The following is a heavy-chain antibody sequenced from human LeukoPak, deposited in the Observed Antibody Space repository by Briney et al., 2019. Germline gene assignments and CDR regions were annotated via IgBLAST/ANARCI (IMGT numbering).Heavy chain of an antibody. D-gene: IGHD4-17*01. J-gene: IGHJ4*02. V-gene: IGHV4-34*01. CDR1: GGSFSGYY. Sequence: SETLSLTCAVYGGSFSGYYWSWIRQPPGKGLEWIGEINHSGSTNYNPSLKSRVTISVDTPKNQFSLKLSSVTAADTAVYYCARLNGNYVASLDYWGRGTLVTVSS. CDR3: ARLNGNYVASLDY. CDR2: INHSGST.